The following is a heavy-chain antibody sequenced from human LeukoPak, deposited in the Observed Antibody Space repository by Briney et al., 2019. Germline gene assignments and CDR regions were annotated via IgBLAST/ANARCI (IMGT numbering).Heavy chain of an antibody. CDR3: ARDNHRSSWSWFDP. V-gene: IGHV1-18*01. CDR2: ISAYNGNT. J-gene: IGHJ5*02. D-gene: IGHD6-13*01. Sequence: VASVTVSCKASGYTFTNYGISWVRQAPGQGLEWMGWISAYNGNTKYAQEFQGRVTMTTDTSTSTAYMELRSLSSDDTAVYHCARDNHRSSWSWFDPWGQGTLVTVSS. CDR1: GYTFTNYG.